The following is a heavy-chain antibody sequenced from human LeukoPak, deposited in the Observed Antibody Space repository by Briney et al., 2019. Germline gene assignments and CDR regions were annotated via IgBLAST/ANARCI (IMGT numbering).Heavy chain of an antibody. CDR1: GFTFSSHG. Sequence: GALSLSCAASGFTFSSHGMNWVRQAPGKGLEWVSGISPSGGITYYTDSVKGRFTISRDNSKNTLYLQMNSLRAEDTAVYYCAKNGPGDTMIVVVSLDYYYYMDVWGKGTTVTISS. J-gene: IGHJ6*03. V-gene: IGHV3-23*01. CDR2: ISPSGGIT. CDR3: AKNGPGDTMIVVVSLDYYYYMDV. D-gene: IGHD3-22*01.